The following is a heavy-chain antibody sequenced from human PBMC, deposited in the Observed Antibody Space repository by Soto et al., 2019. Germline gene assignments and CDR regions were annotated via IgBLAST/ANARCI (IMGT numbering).Heavy chain of an antibody. D-gene: IGHD6-19*01. CDR3: AKDGQEQWLVPKGGFDY. V-gene: IGHV3-23*01. Sequence: EVQLLESGGGLVQPGGSLRLSCAASGFTFSSYAMSWVRQAPGKGLEWVSAISGSGGSTYYADSVKGRFTISRDNSKNTLYLQMNSLRAEDTAVYYCAKDGQEQWLVPKGGFDYWGQGTLVTVSS. CDR1: GFTFSSYA. J-gene: IGHJ4*02. CDR2: ISGSGGST.